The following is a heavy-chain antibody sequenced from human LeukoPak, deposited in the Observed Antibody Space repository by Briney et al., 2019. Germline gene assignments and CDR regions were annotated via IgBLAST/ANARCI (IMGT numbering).Heavy chain of an antibody. CDR1: GGSISSYY. CDR2: IYYSGST. CDR3: ARAPYSSWHFDY. J-gene: IGHJ4*02. D-gene: IGHD6-13*01. Sequence: SETLSLTCTVSGGSISSYYWSWIREPPGKGLEWIGYIYYSGSTNYNPSLKSRVTISVDTSKNQFSLKLSSVTAADTAVYYCARAPYSSWHFDYWGQGTLVTVSS. V-gene: IGHV4-59*01.